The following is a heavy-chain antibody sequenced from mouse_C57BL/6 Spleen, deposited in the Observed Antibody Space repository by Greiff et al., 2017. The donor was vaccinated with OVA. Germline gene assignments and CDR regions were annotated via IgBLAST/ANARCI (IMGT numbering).Heavy chain of an antibody. J-gene: IGHJ4*01. CDR3: ARANWDRYAMDD. V-gene: IGHV7-1*01. D-gene: IGHD4-1*01. CDR1: GFTFSDFY. CDR2: SRNKANDYTT. Sequence: EVHLVESGGGLVQSGRSLRLSCATSGFTFSDFYMEWVRQAPGKGLEWIAASRNKANDYTTESSASVQGRFIVSRDTSQSSLYLQMNDLIAEDTAIYYCARANWDRYAMDDWGQGTSVTVSS.